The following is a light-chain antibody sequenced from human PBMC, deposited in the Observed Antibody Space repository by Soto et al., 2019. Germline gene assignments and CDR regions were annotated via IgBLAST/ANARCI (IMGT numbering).Light chain of an antibody. CDR2: AAS. Sequence: DLQMTQSPSSLPASVGDRVTITCRASQDISILLNWYQHKSGKAPQLLIFAASTLQSGVPSRFSGSGSGTEFTLTITSLQPEDFATYFCQQSIRAPLTFGGGTKVEIK. CDR3: QQSIRAPLT. J-gene: IGKJ4*01. V-gene: IGKV1-39*01. CDR1: QDISIL.